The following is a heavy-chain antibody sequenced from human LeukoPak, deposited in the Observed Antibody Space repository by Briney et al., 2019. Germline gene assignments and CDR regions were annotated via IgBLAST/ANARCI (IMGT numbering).Heavy chain of an antibody. Sequence: GRSLRLSCAASGFTFSSYAMHWVRQAPGKGLGWVAVISYDGSNKYYADSVKGRFTISRDNSKNTLYLQMNSLRAEDTAVYYCARAGYSSGWYGPGYYYYYMDVWGKGTTVTVSS. D-gene: IGHD6-19*01. J-gene: IGHJ6*03. CDR2: ISYDGSNK. V-gene: IGHV3-30*01. CDR3: ARAGYSSGWYGPGYYYYYMDV. CDR1: GFTFSSYA.